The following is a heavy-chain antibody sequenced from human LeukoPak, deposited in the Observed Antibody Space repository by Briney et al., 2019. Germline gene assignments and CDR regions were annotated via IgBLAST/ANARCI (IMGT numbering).Heavy chain of an antibody. V-gene: IGHV4-39*01. J-gene: IGHJ4*02. CDR3: ARGYCTNGVCYWSVDVFDY. CDR1: GFTFSSYSMN. D-gene: IGHD2-8*01. Sequence: GSLRLSCAASGFTFSSYSMNWVRQPPGKGLEWIGSIYYSGSTYYNPSLKSRVTISVDTSKNQFSLKLSSVTAADTAVYYCARGYCTNGVCYWSVDVFDYWGQGTLVTVSS. CDR2: IYYSGST.